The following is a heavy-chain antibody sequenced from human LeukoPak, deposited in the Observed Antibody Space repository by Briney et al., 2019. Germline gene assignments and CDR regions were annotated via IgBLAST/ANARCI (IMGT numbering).Heavy chain of an antibody. V-gene: IGHV3-23*01. J-gene: IGHJ4*02. CDR1: GFTFSSYA. Sequence: GGSLRLSCAASGFTFSSYAMSWVRQAPGKGLEWVSAISGSGGSTYYADSVKGRFTISRDNSKNTVYLQMNSLRAEDTAVYYCVQRPEYGSGDYPFEHWGQGALVTVAA. CDR2: ISGSGGST. D-gene: IGHD2-21*01. CDR3: VQRPEYGSGDYPFEH.